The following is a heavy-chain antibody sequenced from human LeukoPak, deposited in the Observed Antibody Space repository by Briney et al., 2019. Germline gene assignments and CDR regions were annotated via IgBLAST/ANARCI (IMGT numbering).Heavy chain of an antibody. CDR2: INPNSGGT. J-gene: IGHJ4*02. CDR1: GGTFTGYY. CDR3: ARAGRLLEWSNGGYYFDY. Sequence: ASVKVSCKASGGTFTGYYMHWVRQAPGQGLEWMGWINPNSGGTKYAQKFQGRVTMTRDTSISTAYMELSRLRSDDTAVYYCARAGRLLEWSNGGYYFDYWGQGTLVTVSS. D-gene: IGHD3-3*01. V-gene: IGHV1-2*02.